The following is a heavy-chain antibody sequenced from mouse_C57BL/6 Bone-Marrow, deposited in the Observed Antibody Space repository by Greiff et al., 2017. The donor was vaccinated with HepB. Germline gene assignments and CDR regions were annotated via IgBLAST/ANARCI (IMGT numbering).Heavy chain of an antibody. Sequence: QVQLQQSGAELVRPGTSVKVSCKASGYAFTNYLIEWVKQRPGQGLEWIGVINPGSGGNNYNEKFKGKATLTADKSSSTAYMQLSSLTSEDSAVYFCARPGYFDVWGTGTTVTVSS. J-gene: IGHJ1*03. V-gene: IGHV1-54*01. CDR1: GYAFTNYL. CDR2: INPGSGGN. CDR3: ARPGYFDV.